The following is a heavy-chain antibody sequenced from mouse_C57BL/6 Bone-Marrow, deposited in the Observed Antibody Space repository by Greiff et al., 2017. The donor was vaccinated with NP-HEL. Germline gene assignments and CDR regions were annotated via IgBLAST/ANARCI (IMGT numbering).Heavy chain of an antibody. CDR3: ARRDYDEGYYFDY. CDR2: IYPGSGST. CDR1: GYTFTSYW. V-gene: IGHV1-55*01. D-gene: IGHD2-4*01. J-gene: IGHJ2*01. Sequence: QVQLQQSGAELVKPGASVKMSCKASGYTFTSYWITWVKQRPGQGLEWIGDIYPGSGSTNYNEKFKSKATLTVDTSSSTAYMQLSSLTSEDSAVYYCARRDYDEGYYFDYWGQGTTLTVSS.